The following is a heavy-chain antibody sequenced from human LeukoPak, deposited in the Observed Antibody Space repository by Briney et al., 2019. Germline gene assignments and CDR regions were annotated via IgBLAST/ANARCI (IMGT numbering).Heavy chain of an antibody. Sequence: SETLSLTCAVYGGSFSGYYWSWIRQPPGKGLEWIGEINHSGSTNYNPSLKSRVSISLDTSKNQFSLKLSSVTAADTAVYYCARVWGRFDPWGQGTLVTVSS. V-gene: IGHV4-34*01. CDR3: ARVWGRFDP. D-gene: IGHD1-26*01. CDR1: GGSFSGYY. CDR2: INHSGST. J-gene: IGHJ5*02.